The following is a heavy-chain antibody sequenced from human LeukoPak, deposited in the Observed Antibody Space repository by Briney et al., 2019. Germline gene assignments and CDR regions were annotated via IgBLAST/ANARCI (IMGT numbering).Heavy chain of an antibody. J-gene: IGHJ4*02. V-gene: IGHV4-59*01. CDR3: ASFGYSYGSDY. CDR1: GGSISSYY. Sequence: PSETLSLTCTVSGGSISSYYWSWIRQPPGKGLEWIGYIYYSGSTNYNPSLKSRVTISVDTSKNQFSLKLSSVTAADTAVYYCASFGYSYGSDYWGQGTLVTVSS. CDR2: IYYSGST. D-gene: IGHD5-18*01.